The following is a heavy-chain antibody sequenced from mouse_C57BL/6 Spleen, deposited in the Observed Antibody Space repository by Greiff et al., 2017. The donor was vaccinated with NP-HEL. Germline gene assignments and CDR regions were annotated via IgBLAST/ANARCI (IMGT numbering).Heavy chain of an antibody. Sequence: VQLQQSGAELVRPGASVTLSCKASGYTFTDYEMHWVKQTPVHGLEWIGAIDPETGGTAYNQKFKGKAILTADKSSSTAYMELLSLTSEDSAVYYCTSPYYYVGHFDVWGTGTTVTVSS. CDR3: TSPYYYVGHFDV. V-gene: IGHV1-15*01. CDR2: IDPETGGT. CDR1: GYTFTDYE. J-gene: IGHJ1*03. D-gene: IGHD1-1*01.